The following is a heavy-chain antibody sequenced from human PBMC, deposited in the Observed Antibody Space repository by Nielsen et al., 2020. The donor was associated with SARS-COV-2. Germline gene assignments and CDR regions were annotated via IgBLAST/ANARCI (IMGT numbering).Heavy chain of an antibody. V-gene: IGHV4-34*01. CDR3: AGDRLWIGVDY. D-gene: IGHD3-3*01. Sequence: SETLSLTCAVYGGSFSGYYCSWIRQPPGKGLEWIGEINHSVSTNYNPSLKSRVTISVDTSKNQFSLKLSSVTAADTAVYYCAGDRLWIGVDYWGQGTLVTVSS. CDR1: GGSFSGYY. CDR2: INHSVST. J-gene: IGHJ4*02.